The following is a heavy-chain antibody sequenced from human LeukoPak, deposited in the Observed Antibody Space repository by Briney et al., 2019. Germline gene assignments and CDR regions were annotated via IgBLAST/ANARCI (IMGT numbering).Heavy chain of an antibody. CDR3: ARGIVDYGDYVGLFDY. CDR2: INPNSGGT. V-gene: IGHV1-2*06. J-gene: IGHJ4*02. D-gene: IGHD4-17*01. Sequence: ASVKVSCKASGYTFTGYYMHWVRQAPGQGLEWMGRINPNSGGTNYAQKFQGRVTMTRDTSISTAYMELSRLRSDDTAVYYCARGIVDYGDYVGLFDYWGQGTLVTVSS. CDR1: GYTFTGYY.